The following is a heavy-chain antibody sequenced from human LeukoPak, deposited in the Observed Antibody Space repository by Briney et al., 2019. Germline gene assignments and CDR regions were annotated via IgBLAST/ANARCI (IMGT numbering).Heavy chain of an antibody. CDR1: GGSISSGSYY. CDR3: AREGYCSSTSCYVRTIFYY. D-gene: IGHD2-2*01. CDR2: IYTSGST. Sequence: SETLSLTCTVSGGSISSGSYYWSWIRQPAGKGLEWIGRIYTSGSTNYNPSLKSRVTISVDTSKNQFSLKLSSVTAADTAVYYCAREGYCSSTSCYVRTIFYYWGQGTLVTVSS. V-gene: IGHV4-61*02. J-gene: IGHJ4*02.